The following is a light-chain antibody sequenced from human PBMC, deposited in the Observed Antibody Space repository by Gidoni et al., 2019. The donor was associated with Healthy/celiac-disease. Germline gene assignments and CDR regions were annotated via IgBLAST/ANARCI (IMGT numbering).Light chain of an antibody. CDR2: WAS. J-gene: IGKJ1*01. V-gene: IGKV4-1*01. CDR1: QSVLYSSNNKNY. CDR3: QQYYSTPRT. Sequence: DIVMPQSPDSLAVSLGERATINCKSSQSVLYSSNNKNYLAWYQQKPGQPPKLLIYWASTRESGVPERFSGSGSGTDFTLTISSLQAEDVAVYYCQQYYSTPRTFGQGTKVEIK.